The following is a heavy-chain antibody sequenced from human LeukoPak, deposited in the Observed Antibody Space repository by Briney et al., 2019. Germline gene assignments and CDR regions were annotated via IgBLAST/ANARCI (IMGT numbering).Heavy chain of an antibody. CDR1: GYTFTGYY. D-gene: IGHD2-2*01. J-gene: IGHJ6*02. CDR2: INPSSGGT. V-gene: IGHV1-2*02. Sequence: ASVKVSCKASGYTFTGYYMHWVRQAPGQGLEWMGWINPSSGGTNYAQKFQGRVTMTRDTSISTAYMELSRLRSDDTAVYYCARAEYCSSTSCYYYYYGMDVWGQGTTVTVSS. CDR3: ARAEYCSSTSCYYYYYGMDV.